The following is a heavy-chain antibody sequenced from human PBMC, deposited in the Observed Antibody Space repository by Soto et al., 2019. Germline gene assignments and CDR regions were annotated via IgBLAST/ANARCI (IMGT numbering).Heavy chain of an antibody. CDR3: ARQGSLGYYYYGMDV. J-gene: IGHJ6*02. V-gene: IGHV5-51*01. D-gene: IGHD2-15*01. CDR2: IYPGDSDT. Sequence: ESLKISCKGSGYNFTSYWISWVRQMPGKGLEWMGIIYPGDSDTRYSPSFQGQVTISADKSISTAYLQWSSLKASDTAMYYCARQGSLGYYYYGMDVWGQGTTVTVSS. CDR1: GYNFTSYW.